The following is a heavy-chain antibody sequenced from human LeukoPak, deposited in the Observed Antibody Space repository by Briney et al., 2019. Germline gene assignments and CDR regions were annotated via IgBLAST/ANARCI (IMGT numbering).Heavy chain of an antibody. V-gene: IGHV1-18*01. Sequence: GASAKVSCKASGYTFTSYGISWVRQAPGQGLEWMGWISAYNGNTNYAQKLQGRVTMTTDTSTSTAYMELRSLRSDDTAMYYCAGANLRRYCSSTSCPNWFDPWGQGTLVTVSS. D-gene: IGHD2-2*01. CDR3: AGANLRRYCSSTSCPNWFDP. CDR2: ISAYNGNT. J-gene: IGHJ5*02. CDR1: GYTFTSYG.